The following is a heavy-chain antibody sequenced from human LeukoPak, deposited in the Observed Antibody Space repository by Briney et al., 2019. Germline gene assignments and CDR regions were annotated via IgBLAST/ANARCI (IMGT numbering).Heavy chain of an antibody. Sequence: SQTLSLTCTVSSGSISSSNYYWSWIRQPAGKGLEWIGRISTIGSTNYNPSLNSRVTISIDTSKNQFSLKLSSVTAADTAVYYCARGSSGWNGLVFDYWGQGTLVTVSS. CDR3: ARGSSGWNGLVFDY. D-gene: IGHD1-1*01. CDR1: SGSISSSNYY. V-gene: IGHV4-61*02. J-gene: IGHJ4*02. CDR2: ISTIGST.